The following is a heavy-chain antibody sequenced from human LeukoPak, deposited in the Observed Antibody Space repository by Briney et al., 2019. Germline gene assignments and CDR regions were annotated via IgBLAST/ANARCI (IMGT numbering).Heavy chain of an antibody. J-gene: IGHJ4*02. CDR3: ARRLNGRSGYSYGQIDY. Sequence: PGXSLKISCKGSGYSFTSYWIGWVRQMPGKGLEGMGIIYPGDSDTRYSPSFQGQVTISADKSISTAYLQWSSLKASDTAMYYCARRLNGRSGYSYGQIDYWGQGTLVTVSS. D-gene: IGHD5-18*01. V-gene: IGHV5-51*01. CDR1: GYSFTSYW. CDR2: IYPGDSDT.